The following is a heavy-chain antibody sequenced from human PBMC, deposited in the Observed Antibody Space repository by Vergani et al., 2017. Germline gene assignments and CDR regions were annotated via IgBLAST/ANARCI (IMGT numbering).Heavy chain of an antibody. Sequence: QVQLQESGPVLVKPSQTLSLTCTVSGGSISSGGYYWSWIRQHPGKGLEWIGYIYYSGSTYYNPSLKSRVTISVDTSKNQFSLKLSSVTAADTAVYYCARNPRHYYGSGSLYYFDYWGQGTLVTVSS. V-gene: IGHV4-31*03. CDR2: IYYSGST. J-gene: IGHJ4*02. CDR3: ARNPRHYYGSGSLYYFDY. D-gene: IGHD3-10*01. CDR1: GGSISSGGYY.